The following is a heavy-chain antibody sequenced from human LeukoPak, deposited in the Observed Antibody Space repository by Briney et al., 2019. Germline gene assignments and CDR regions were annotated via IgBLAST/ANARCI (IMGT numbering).Heavy chain of an antibody. J-gene: IGHJ6*03. V-gene: IGHV1-8*03. Sequence: ASVKVSCKASGYTFTGYYMHWVRQAPGQGLEWMGWINPNSGNTGYAQKFQGRVTITRNTSISTAYMELSSLRSEDTAVYYCARVGSSSWFSPYYYYYYMDVWGKGTTVTVSS. CDR3: ARVGSSSWFSPYYYYYYMDV. CDR1: GYTFTGYY. CDR2: INPNSGNT. D-gene: IGHD6-13*01.